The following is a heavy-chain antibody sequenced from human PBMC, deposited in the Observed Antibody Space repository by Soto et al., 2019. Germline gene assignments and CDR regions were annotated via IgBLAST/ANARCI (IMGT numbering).Heavy chain of an antibody. CDR2: IWFDESKK. CDR3: ARALETTRGSNFDY. J-gene: IGHJ4*02. CDR1: GFTFSNYG. Sequence: QVQLVESGGDVVQPGRSLRLSCTASGFTFSNYGMHWVRQAPGEGLEWVAVIWFDESKKYYADSVKGRFTISRDNSKNTVYLQMDSLRADDTAVYYCARALETTRGSNFDYWGQGTLVTVSS. V-gene: IGHV3-33*01. D-gene: IGHD1-1*01.